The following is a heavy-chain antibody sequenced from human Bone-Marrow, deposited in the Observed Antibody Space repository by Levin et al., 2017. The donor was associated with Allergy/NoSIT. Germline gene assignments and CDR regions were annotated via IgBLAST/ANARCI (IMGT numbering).Heavy chain of an antibody. CDR2: TYYSGTT. Sequence: SQTLSLTCSVSGGSISDSHWSWIRQPPGKGLQWIGYTYYSGTTKYNLSLKSRATISEDRSTNQFSLTLTSVTAADTAVDYGARGGGTYYDGATGSRNNWFDPWGQGILVTVSS. J-gene: IGHJ5*02. D-gene: IGHD3-9*01. CDR1: GGSISDSH. V-gene: IGHV4-59*01. CDR3: ARGGGTYYDGATGSRNNWFDP.